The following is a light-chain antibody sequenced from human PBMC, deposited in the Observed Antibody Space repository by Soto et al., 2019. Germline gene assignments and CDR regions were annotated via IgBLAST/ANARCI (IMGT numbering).Light chain of an antibody. J-gene: IGLJ1*01. CDR3: SSFRSSSTSYV. CDR2: DVS. CDR1: SSDICDSNY. Sequence: QSALTQPASVSGSPGQSITISCTGTSSDICDSNYVSWYQQHPGKAPKLVSYDVSNRPSGVSNRFSGSKSANTASLTISGLQAEDEADYYCSSFRSSSTSYVFGTGTKLTVL. V-gene: IGLV2-14*03.